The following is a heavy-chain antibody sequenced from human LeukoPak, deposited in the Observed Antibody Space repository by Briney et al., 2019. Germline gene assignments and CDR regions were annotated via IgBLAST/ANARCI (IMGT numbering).Heavy chain of an antibody. CDR2: IYTSGST. CDR3: ARSGDPSKIAARPFMFDY. D-gene: IGHD6-6*01. CDR1: GGSISSGSYY. V-gene: IGHV4-61*02. J-gene: IGHJ4*02. Sequence: KSSETLSLTCTVSGGSISSGSYYWSWIRQPAGKGLEWIGRIYTSGSTNYNPSLKSRVTISVDTSKNQFSLKLSSVTAADTAVYYCARSGDPSKIAARPFMFDYWGQGTLVTVSS.